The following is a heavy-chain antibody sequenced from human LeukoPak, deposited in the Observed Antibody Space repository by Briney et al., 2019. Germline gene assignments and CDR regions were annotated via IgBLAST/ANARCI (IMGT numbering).Heavy chain of an antibody. V-gene: IGHV4-38-2*02. J-gene: IGHJ4*02. D-gene: IGHD4-17*01. Sequence: PSETLSLTCTVPGYSISSGYYWGWIRQPPGKGLEWIGSIHHSGSSYYNPSLKSRVTISADTSKNQFSLKLSSVTAADTAVFYCARAEYGEAPFDYWGQGTLVTVSS. CDR1: GYSISSGYY. CDR3: ARAEYGEAPFDY. CDR2: IHHSGSS.